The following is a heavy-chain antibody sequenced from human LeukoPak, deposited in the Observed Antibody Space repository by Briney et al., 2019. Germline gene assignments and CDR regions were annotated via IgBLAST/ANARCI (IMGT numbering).Heavy chain of an antibody. CDR1: GFTFSSYE. CDR2: ISSSGSTI. J-gene: IGHJ4*02. Sequence: GGSLRLSCAASGFTFSSYEMNWVRQAPGKGLEWVSYISSSGSTIYYADSVKGRFTISRENAKNSLYLQMNSLRAEDTAVYYCARKTVTKGFDYWGQGTLVTVSS. CDR3: ARKTVTKGFDY. V-gene: IGHV3-48*03. D-gene: IGHD4-11*01.